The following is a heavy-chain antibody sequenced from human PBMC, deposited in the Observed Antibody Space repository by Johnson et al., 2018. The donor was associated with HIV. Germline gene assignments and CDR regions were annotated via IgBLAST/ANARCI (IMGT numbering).Heavy chain of an antibody. V-gene: IGHV3-30-3*01. CDR1: GFTFSSYA. CDR3: ARLKNGAFDI. D-gene: IGHD2-8*01. CDR2: ISYDGSNK. Sequence: VQLVESGGGVVQPGRSLRLSCAASGFTFSSYAMHWVRQAPGKGLEWVAVISYDGSNKYYADSVKGRFTISRDNAKNTLYLQMNSLRVEDTAVYYCARLKNGAFDIWGQGTMVTVSS. J-gene: IGHJ3*02.